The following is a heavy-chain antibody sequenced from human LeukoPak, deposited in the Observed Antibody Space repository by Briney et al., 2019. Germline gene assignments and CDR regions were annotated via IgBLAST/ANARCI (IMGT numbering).Heavy chain of an antibody. CDR3: ARAYCSGGSCYGTYYYYGMDV. J-gene: IGHJ6*04. D-gene: IGHD2-15*01. Sequence: ASVKVSCKASGGTFSSYAISWVRQAPGQGLEWMGGIIPIFGTANYAQKFQGRVTTTADESTSTAYMELSSLRSEDTAVYYCARAYCSGGSCYGTYYYYGMDVWGKGTTVTVSS. CDR1: GGTFSSYA. CDR2: IIPIFGTA. V-gene: IGHV1-69*13.